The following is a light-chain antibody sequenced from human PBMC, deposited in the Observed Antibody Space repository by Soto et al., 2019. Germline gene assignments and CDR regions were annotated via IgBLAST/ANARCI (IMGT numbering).Light chain of an antibody. CDR3: QQRSHWPPIT. V-gene: IGKV3-11*01. CDR1: QSISTY. CDR2: DAS. J-gene: IGKJ5*01. Sequence: EIVLTQSPATLSLSPGERATLSCRASQSISTYLGWYQQKPGQAPRLLIYDASNRATGIPARFSGSGSGTDITLTISSLEPDDSAVYYCQQRSHWPPITFGQGTRLEI.